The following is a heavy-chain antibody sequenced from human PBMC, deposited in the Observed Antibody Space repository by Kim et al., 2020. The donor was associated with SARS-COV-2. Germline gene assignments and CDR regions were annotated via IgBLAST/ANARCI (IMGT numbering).Heavy chain of an antibody. CDR3: AKDVGVYDFWSGYLVVPSQYYYYGMDV. J-gene: IGHJ6*02. CDR2: ISYDGSNK. V-gene: IGHV3-30*18. CDR1: GFTFSSYG. D-gene: IGHD3-3*01. Sequence: GGSLRLSCAASGFTFSSYGMHWVRQAPGKGLEWVAVISYDGSNKYYADSVKGRFTISRDNSKNTLYLQMNSLRAEDTAVYYCAKDVGVYDFWSGYLVVPSQYYYYGMDVWGQGTTVTVSS.